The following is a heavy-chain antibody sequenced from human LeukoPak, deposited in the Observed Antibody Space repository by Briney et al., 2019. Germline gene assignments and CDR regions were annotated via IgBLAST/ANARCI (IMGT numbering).Heavy chain of an antibody. CDR2: ISGSGGST. CDR1: GFTFSSYA. CDR3: ARATWDPNYYYYMDV. D-gene: IGHD1-26*01. J-gene: IGHJ6*03. Sequence: GGSLRLSCAASGFTFSSYAMSWVRQAPGKGLEWVSAISGSGGSTYYADSVKGRFTISRDNSKNALYPQMNSLRAEDTAVYYCARATWDPNYYYYMDVWGKGTTVTISS. V-gene: IGHV3-23*01.